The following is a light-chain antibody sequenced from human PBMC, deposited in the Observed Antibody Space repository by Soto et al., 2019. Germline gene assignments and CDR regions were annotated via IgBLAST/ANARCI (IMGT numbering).Light chain of an antibody. CDR3: QQYGSSPPIT. V-gene: IGKV3-15*01. CDR2: GAS. CDR1: QSVSSN. J-gene: IGKJ5*01. Sequence: EIVMTQYPATLSVSPGERATLSCRASQSVSSNLAWYQQKPGQAPRLLIYGASTRATGIPAKFSGSGSGTEFTLTISSLQSEDFAVYYCQQYGSSPPITFGQGTRLEI.